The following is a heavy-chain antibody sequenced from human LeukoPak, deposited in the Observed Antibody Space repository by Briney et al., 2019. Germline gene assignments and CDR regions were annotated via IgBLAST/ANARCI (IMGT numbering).Heavy chain of an antibody. J-gene: IGHJ4*02. D-gene: IGHD3-10*01. V-gene: IGHV4-39*01. CDR1: GGSISSSSYY. Sequence: SETLSLTCTVSGGSISSSSYYWGWIRQPPGKGLEWIGSIYYSGSTYYNPSLKSRVTISVDTSKNQFSLKLSSVTAADTAVYYCARPSRSGRFDYWGQGTLVTVSS. CDR3: ARPSRSGRFDY. CDR2: IYYSGST.